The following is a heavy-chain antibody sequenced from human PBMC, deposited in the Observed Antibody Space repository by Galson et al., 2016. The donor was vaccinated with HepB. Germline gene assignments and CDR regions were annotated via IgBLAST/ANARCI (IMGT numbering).Heavy chain of an antibody. V-gene: IGHV3-30*04. CDR2: ISFDGSNK. J-gene: IGHJ2*01. CDR1: GFPFSTYA. Sequence: SLRLSCAASGFPFSTYAMSWVRQAPGKGLEWVAVISFDGSNKHYADSVKGRFTISRVNSMNTVYLQMNSLRGDDTAVYYCARARFRDWYFDLWGRGTLVPVSS. CDR3: ARARFRDWYFDL.